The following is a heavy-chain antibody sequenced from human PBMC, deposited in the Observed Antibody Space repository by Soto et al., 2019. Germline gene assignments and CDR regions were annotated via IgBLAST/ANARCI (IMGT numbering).Heavy chain of an antibody. J-gene: IGHJ5*02. V-gene: IGHV3-21*01. CDR2: ISSSSSYT. CDR3: ARWYGTGMLFDL. Sequence: GGSLRLSCAASGFIFSSDWMHWVRQAPGKGLEWVSSISSSSSYTYYADSVKGRLTISRDNSKNTLSLQMSSLKTEDTAVYFCARWYGTGMLFDLWGQGTLVTAPQ. CDR1: GFIFSSDW. D-gene: IGHD2-8*01.